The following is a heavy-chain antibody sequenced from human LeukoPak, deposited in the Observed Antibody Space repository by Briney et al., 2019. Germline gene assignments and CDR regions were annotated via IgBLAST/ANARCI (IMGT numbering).Heavy chain of an antibody. CDR1: GGSISSYY. Sequence: PSETLSLTCTVSGGSISSYYWSWIRQPAGKGLEWIGRIYTSGSTNYNPSLKSRVTMSVDTSKNQFSLKLSSVTAADTAVYYCARTNTGVYGDSYYFDYWGQGTLVTVSP. J-gene: IGHJ4*02. D-gene: IGHD4-17*01. V-gene: IGHV4-4*07. CDR2: IYTSGST. CDR3: ARTNTGVYGDSYYFDY.